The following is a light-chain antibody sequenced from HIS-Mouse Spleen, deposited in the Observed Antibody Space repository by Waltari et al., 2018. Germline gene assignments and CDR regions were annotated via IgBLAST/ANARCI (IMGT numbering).Light chain of an antibody. CDR3: SSYTSSSTF. J-gene: IGLJ1*01. V-gene: IGLV2-14*01. CDR2: EVS. CDR1: SSDVGGYNY. Sequence: QSDLTQPASVSGSPGQSITISCTGTSSDVGGYNYVSWYQQPPGKAPKLMIYEVSNRTSGVSNRFSGSKSGNTASLTISGLQAEDEADYYCSSYTSSSTFFGTGTKVTVL.